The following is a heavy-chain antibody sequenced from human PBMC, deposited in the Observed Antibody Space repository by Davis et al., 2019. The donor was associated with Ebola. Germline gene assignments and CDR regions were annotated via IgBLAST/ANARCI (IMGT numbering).Heavy chain of an antibody. J-gene: IGHJ5*02. Sequence: GESLKISCKGSGYSFTSYWISWVRQMPGKGLEWMGRIDPSDSYTNYSPSFQGQVTISADKSISTAYLQWSSLKASDTAMYYCARQIVVVVGASKTGRFDPWGQGTLVTVSS. CDR2: IDPSDSYT. V-gene: IGHV5-10-1*04. D-gene: IGHD2-15*01. CDR1: GYSFTSYW. CDR3: ARQIVVVVGASKTGRFDP.